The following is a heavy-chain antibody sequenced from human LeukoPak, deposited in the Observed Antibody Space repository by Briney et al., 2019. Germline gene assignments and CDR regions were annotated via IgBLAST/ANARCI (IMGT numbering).Heavy chain of an antibody. CDR3: ARARVDTAMADFDY. D-gene: IGHD5-18*01. J-gene: IGHJ4*02. V-gene: IGHV5-10-1*01. CDR1: GYRFPSYW. Sequence: GESLKISCKASGYRFPSYWITWVRQMPGKGLEWMGGIDPIDSYTTYSPSFQGHVTISADKSIATVYLQWSSLKASDTAMYYCARARVDTAMADFDYWGRGTLVTVSS. CDR2: IDPIDSYT.